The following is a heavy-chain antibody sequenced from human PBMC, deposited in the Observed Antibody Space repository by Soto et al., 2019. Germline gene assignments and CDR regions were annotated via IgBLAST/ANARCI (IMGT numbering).Heavy chain of an antibody. Sequence: ASVKVSCKVSGYTLTELSMHWVRQAPGKGLEWMGGFDPEDGETIYAQKFQGRVTMTEDTSTDTAYMELSSLRSEDTAVYYCATDYALLDYGSGSHDAFDIWGQGTMVTVSS. CDR1: GYTLTELS. CDR2: FDPEDGET. D-gene: IGHD3-10*01. J-gene: IGHJ3*02. CDR3: ATDYALLDYGSGSHDAFDI. V-gene: IGHV1-24*01.